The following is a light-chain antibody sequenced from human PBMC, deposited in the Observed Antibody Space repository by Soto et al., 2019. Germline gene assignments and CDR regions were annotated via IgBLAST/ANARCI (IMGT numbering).Light chain of an antibody. V-gene: IGLV3-27*01. J-gene: IGLJ1*01. Sequence: ELAQPSSLSLSPGQTANIACSVDVLTKKFARWFQQRPGQAPLLLIYRDTVRPSGIPERFSGSSSGTTVTLTISGAQVEDEADYYCYSATDDHYVFGAGTKVTVL. CDR1: VLTKKF. CDR3: YSATDDHYV. CDR2: RDT.